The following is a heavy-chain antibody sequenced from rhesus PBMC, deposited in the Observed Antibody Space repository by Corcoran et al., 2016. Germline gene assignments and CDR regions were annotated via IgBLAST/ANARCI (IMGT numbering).Heavy chain of an antibody. Sequence: QVQLQESGPGLVKPSETLSLTCAVSGGSISDTYYWHWIRQPPGKGLEWIGNVYGKSASTDYNTDLKSRVTISKDTSKNQFFLKLNSVTAADTAIDYCSRGPGAWFFDYWGQGVLVTVSS. CDR3: SRGPGAWFFDY. J-gene: IGHJ4*01. V-gene: IGHV4S9*01. CDR2: VYGKSAST. CDR1: GGSISDTYY. D-gene: IGHD6-31*01.